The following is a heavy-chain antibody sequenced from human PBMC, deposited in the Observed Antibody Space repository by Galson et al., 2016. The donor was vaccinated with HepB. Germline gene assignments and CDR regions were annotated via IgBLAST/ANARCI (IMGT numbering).Heavy chain of an antibody. V-gene: IGHV3-30*03. CDR2: ISFDGGNQ. D-gene: IGHD5-18*01. CDR3: TTSSTRGYTYGPSAY. J-gene: IGHJ4*02. CDR1: GFTFSSYG. Sequence: SLRLSCAASGFTFSSYGMHWVRQAPGKGLEWVAIISFDGGNQFYADSVKGRFTISRDNSRDTLFLQMNSLRAEDTAVYYCTTSSTRGYTYGPSAYWGRGTLVAVSS.